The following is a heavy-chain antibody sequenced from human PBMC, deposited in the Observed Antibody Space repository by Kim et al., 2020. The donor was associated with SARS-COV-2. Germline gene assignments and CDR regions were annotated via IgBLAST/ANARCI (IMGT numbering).Heavy chain of an antibody. CDR1: GGTFSSYA. V-gene: IGHV1-69*13. Sequence: SVKVSCKASGGTFSSYAISWVRQAPGQGLEWMGGIIPIFGTANYAQKFQGRVTITADESTSTAYMELSSLRSEDTAVYYCARVYCSGGSCYSPLDYWGQGTLVTVSS. D-gene: IGHD2-15*01. CDR2: IIPIFGTA. J-gene: IGHJ4*02. CDR3: ARVYCSGGSCYSPLDY.